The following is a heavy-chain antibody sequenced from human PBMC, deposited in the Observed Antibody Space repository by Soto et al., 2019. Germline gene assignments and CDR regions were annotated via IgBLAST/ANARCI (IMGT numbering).Heavy chain of an antibody. D-gene: IGHD2-15*01. Sequence: AGGSLRLSCAASGFTVSSNYMSWVRQAPGKGLEWVSVIYSGGSTYYADSVKGRFTISRDNSKNTLYLQMNSLRAEDTAVYYCARVVAAIYWYFDLWGRGTLVTGSS. CDR3: ARVVAAIYWYFDL. CDR2: IYSGGST. J-gene: IGHJ2*01. CDR1: GFTVSSNY. V-gene: IGHV3-66*01.